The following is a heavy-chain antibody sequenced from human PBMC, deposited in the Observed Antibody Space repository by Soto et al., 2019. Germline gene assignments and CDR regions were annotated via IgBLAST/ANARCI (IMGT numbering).Heavy chain of an antibody. Sequence: QVQLQQWGAGLLKPSETLSLTCAVYGGSFSGYYWSWIRQPPGKGLEWIGEINHSGSTNYNPSLTRRLTMTLGTPQNQFSLKLSSVTAADTAVYYCARVNCSSSSCYGNYYYGMDVWGQGTTVTVSS. CDR3: ARVNCSSSSCYGNYYYGMDV. CDR2: INHSGST. J-gene: IGHJ6*02. D-gene: IGHD2-2*01. V-gene: IGHV4-34*01. CDR1: GGSFSGYY.